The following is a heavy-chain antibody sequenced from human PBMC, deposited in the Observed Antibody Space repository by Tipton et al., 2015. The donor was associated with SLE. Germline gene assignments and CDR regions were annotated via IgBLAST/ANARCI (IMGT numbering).Heavy chain of an antibody. CDR1: GDSISISTYS. Sequence: TLSPTCPVSGDSISISTYSWGWIRQPPGKGLEWIGSMFYSGSTYYNSSLKSRVAISVDTSKNQFSLKLSSVTAADTSVYYCVRQPTEGWFDPWGQGTLVTVSS. V-gene: IGHV4-39*01. J-gene: IGHJ5*02. CDR2: MFYSGST. CDR3: VRQPTEGWFDP.